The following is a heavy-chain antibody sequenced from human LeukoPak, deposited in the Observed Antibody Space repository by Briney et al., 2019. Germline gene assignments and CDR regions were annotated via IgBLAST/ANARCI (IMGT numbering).Heavy chain of an antibody. J-gene: IGHJ5*02. CDR1: GYTFTSYG. CDR2: ISAYDGST. V-gene: IGHV1-18*01. CDR3: ARSRDRLSANGFDP. D-gene: IGHD2-15*01. Sequence: GASVKVSFKASGYTFTSYGITGLRQPRGQGLEWMGWISAYDGSTNYAQKRQGRVTMTTDTSTSTAYMELRSLRSDDTAVYYCARSRDRLSANGFDPWGQGTLVTVSS.